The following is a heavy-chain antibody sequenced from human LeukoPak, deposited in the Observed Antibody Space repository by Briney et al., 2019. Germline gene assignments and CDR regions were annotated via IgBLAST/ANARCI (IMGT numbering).Heavy chain of an antibody. D-gene: IGHD5-24*01. CDR2: IWYDGSNK. CDR1: GFTFSIYA. Sequence: GSSLRLSCVASGFTFSIYAMPWVRQAPGKGLEWVAFIWYDGSNKYYADSVKGRFTISRDNSKNTLYLQMNSLRAEDTAVYYCARDTLPGEMATTLDYWGQGTLVTVSS. J-gene: IGHJ4*02. CDR3: ARDTLPGEMATTLDY. V-gene: IGHV3-33*01.